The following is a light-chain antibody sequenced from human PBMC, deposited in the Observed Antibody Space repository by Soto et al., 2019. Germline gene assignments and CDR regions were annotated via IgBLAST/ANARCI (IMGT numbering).Light chain of an antibody. V-gene: IGKV3-20*01. CDR1: QSISSRY. CDR2: DTF. J-gene: IGKJ1*01. Sequence: EIVLTQSPGTLSLSPGERATLSCRASQSISSRYLAWYQQKPGQAPRLLIYDTFNRFTGIPDRFSGSGSETDFTLTISSLQPEDVATYYCQKYNSVPRTFGQGTKVEIK. CDR3: QKYNSVPRT.